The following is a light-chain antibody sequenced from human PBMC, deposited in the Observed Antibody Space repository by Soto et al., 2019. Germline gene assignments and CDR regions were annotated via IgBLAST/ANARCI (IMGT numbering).Light chain of an antibody. CDR2: GAS. CDR3: QQYGSSPPFT. V-gene: IGKV3-20*01. Sequence: EIVLTQSPGTLSLSPGERATLSCRASQSVSSSYLAWYQQKPGQAPRLLIYGASSRATGIPDRFSGSGSGTDFTLTISRPEPEDFPVYYCQQYGSSPPFTFGPGTKVDIK. J-gene: IGKJ3*01. CDR1: QSVSSSY.